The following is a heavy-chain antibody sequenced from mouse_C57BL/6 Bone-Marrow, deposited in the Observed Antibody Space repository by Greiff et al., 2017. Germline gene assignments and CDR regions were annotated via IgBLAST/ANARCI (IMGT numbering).Heavy chain of an antibody. V-gene: IGHV1-61*01. CDR2: IYPSDSET. CDR1: GYTFTSYW. Sequence: VQLQQPGAELVRPGSSVKLSCKASGYTFTSYWMDWVKQRPGQGLEWIGNIYPSDSETHYNQKFKDKATLTVDKSSSTAYMQLSRLTSEDSAVYYCARSLLRYHYYAMDYWGQGTSVTVSS. D-gene: IGHD1-1*01. CDR3: ARSLLRYHYYAMDY. J-gene: IGHJ4*01.